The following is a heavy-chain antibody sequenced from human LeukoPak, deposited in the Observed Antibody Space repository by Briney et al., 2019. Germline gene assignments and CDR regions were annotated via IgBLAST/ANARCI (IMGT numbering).Heavy chain of an antibody. Sequence: AGGSLRLSCAASRFTFSNYEMNWVRQAPGKGLEWVSYISSSGSTLDYADSVQGRFTISRDNSKSTLFLQMNSLRAEDTAVYYCAKGSAFYCDKNAYLVFWGQGTLVTVSS. J-gene: IGHJ4*02. CDR2: ISSSGSTL. CDR3: AKGSAFYCDKNAYLVF. D-gene: IGHD2/OR15-2a*01. CDR1: RFTFSNYE. V-gene: IGHV3-48*03.